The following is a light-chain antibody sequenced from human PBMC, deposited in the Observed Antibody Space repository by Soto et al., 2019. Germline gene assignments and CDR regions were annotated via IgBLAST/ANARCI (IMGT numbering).Light chain of an antibody. CDR3: QQYGSSSWT. V-gene: IGKV3-15*01. CDR1: QSVTNN. CDR2: GAS. J-gene: IGKJ1*01. Sequence: EIVMTQSPATLSVSPGERATLSCRASQSVTNNLAWYQQKPGQAPRLLIYGASTRTIAIPARFSGSGSGTEFTLTISRLEPEDFAVYYCQQYGSSSWTFGQGTKVDIK.